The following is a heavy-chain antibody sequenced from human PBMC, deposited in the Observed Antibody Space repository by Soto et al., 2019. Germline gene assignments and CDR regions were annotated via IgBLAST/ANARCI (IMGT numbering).Heavy chain of an antibody. Sequence: QVQLQESGPGLVKPSQTLSLTCTVSGGSISSGGYYWSWIRQHPGKGLEWIGYIYYSGTTSYNPSLKSRVTISVDTSKDQFSLKLSSVTAADTAVYYCARVFSDSGSFFDPWGQGTLVTVSS. CDR2: IYYSGTT. CDR1: GGSISSGGYY. V-gene: IGHV4-31*03. D-gene: IGHD6-13*01. J-gene: IGHJ5*02. CDR3: ARVFSDSGSFFDP.